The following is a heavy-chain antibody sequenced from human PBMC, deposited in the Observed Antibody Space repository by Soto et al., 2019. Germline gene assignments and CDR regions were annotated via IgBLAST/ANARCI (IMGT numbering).Heavy chain of an antibody. CDR3: ARARFCTSTSCYHYFDF. J-gene: IGHJ4*02. Sequence: SETLSLTCTVSGGSISSSSWSWIRQPPGRGLEWSGYIYNNGRTDYNPSLKSRVTISVDTSKNHFSLKLGSVTPADTAVYYCARARFCTSTSCYHYFDFWGQGTLVTVSS. D-gene: IGHD2-2*01. CDR2: IYNNGRT. V-gene: IGHV4-59*01. CDR1: GGSISSSS.